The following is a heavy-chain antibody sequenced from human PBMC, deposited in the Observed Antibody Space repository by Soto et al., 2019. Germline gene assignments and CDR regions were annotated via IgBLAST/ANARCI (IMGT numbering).Heavy chain of an antibody. D-gene: IGHD1-20*01. CDR2: ISYDGSNK. CDR1: GFTFSSYA. V-gene: IGHV3-30-3*01. CDR3: ARGLMADVNWCDNFYYGMDE. Sequence: GGSVRLSCAASGFTFSSYAMHWVRQAPGKGLEWVAVISYDGSNKYYADSVKGRFTISRDNSKNTQYLQMNSLRAEDTAVYYCARGLMADVNWCDNFYYGMDEWGQGTTVTVSS. J-gene: IGHJ6*02.